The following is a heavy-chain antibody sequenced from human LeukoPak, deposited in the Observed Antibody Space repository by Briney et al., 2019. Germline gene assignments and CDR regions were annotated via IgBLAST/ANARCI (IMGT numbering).Heavy chain of an antibody. J-gene: IGHJ3*02. D-gene: IGHD3-22*01. Sequence: SETLSLTCTVSGGSISSYYWSWIRQPPGKGLEWIGYIYYSGSTNYNPSLKSRVTISVDTSKNQFSLKLSSVTAADTAVYYCARDYYDSSGYNGPPDAFDIWGQGTMVTVSS. CDR1: GGSISSYY. CDR2: IYYSGST. V-gene: IGHV4-59*01. CDR3: ARDYYDSSGYNGPPDAFDI.